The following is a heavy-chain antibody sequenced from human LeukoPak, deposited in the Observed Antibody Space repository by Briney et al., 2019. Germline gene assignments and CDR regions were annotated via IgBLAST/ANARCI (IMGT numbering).Heavy chain of an antibody. V-gene: IGHV3-30*02. Sequence: GGSLSLSWATSGFTFNIYGVHWARQPPGKGLEWVAFIQYEGSDKFYADSVKGRFTISRDNSKNTLYLQMNSLKSEDTAVYYCAKRKLVVVPVAGDFYYLDYWGQGTLVTVSS. D-gene: IGHD2-2*01. CDR1: GFTFNIYG. CDR3: AKRKLVVVPVAGDFYYLDY. J-gene: IGHJ4*02. CDR2: IQYEGSDK.